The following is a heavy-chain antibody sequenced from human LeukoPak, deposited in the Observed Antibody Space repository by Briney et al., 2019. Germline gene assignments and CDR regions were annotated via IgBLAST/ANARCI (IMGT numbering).Heavy chain of an antibody. J-gene: IGHJ4*02. CDR2: ISGSGAYT. D-gene: IGHD3-22*01. CDR1: GFTFNSQA. CDR3: ARDRLGYYYDSSEPNDY. V-gene: IGHV3-23*01. Sequence: GGSLRLSCAASGFTFNSQAMSWVRQAPGKGLEWVSAISGSGAYTYYADSVKGRFTISRDNSKNTLYLQMNSLRAEDTAVYYCARDRLGYYYDSSEPNDYWGQGTLVTVSS.